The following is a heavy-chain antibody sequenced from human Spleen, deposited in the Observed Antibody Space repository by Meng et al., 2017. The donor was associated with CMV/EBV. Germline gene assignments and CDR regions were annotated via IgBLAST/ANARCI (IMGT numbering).Heavy chain of an antibody. V-gene: IGHV1-8*02. CDR2: INPNSANT. CDR3: ARADRSYDFWSGYPRFDP. CDR1: GYTFNAFY. Sequence: ASVKVSCKASGYTFNAFYMHWVRQAPGQGLEWMGWINPNSANTGYAQKFQGRVTMTWNTSISTAYMELSSLRSEDTAVYYCARADRSYDFWSGYPRFDPWGQGTLVTVSS. J-gene: IGHJ5*02. D-gene: IGHD3-3*01.